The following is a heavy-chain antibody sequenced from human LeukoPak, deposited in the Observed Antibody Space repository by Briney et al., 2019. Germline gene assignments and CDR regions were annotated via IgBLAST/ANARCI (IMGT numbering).Heavy chain of an antibody. Sequence: SETLSLTCTVSGGSISSYYWSWIRQPPGKGLEWTGYIYYSGSTNYNPSLRSRVTMSVDTSKNQFSLKLSSVTAADTAVYYCARGYNWNDHAPFDYWGQGTLVTVSS. CDR3: ARGYNWNDHAPFDY. J-gene: IGHJ4*02. CDR2: IYYSGST. D-gene: IGHD1-1*01. V-gene: IGHV4-59*12. CDR1: GGSISSYY.